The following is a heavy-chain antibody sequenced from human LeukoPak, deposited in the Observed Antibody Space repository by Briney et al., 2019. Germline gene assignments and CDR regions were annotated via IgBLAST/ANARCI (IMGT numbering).Heavy chain of an antibody. CDR2: IYTSGST. V-gene: IGHV4-61*02. J-gene: IGHJ4*02. D-gene: IGHD6-19*01. Sequence: SETLSLTCTVSGGSISSGSYYWSWIRQPAGKGLEWIGRIYTSGSTNYNPSLKSRVTMSVDTSKNQFSLKLSSVTAADTAVYYCARDAVAGGDYFDYWGQGTLVTVSS. CDR3: ARDAVAGGDYFDY. CDR1: GGSISSGSYY.